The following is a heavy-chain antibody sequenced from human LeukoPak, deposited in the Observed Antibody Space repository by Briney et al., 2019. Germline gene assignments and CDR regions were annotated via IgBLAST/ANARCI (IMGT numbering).Heavy chain of an antibody. CDR1: GFTFSSYA. Sequence: GGSLRLSCAASGFTFSSYAMSWVRQAPGKGLEWVSTSGSSTYYADSVKGRFTLSRDNSKNTLYLQMNSLRAEDTAVYYCAKSYYYGSGSYDYWGQGTLVTVSS. CDR2: SGSST. J-gene: IGHJ4*02. D-gene: IGHD3-10*01. V-gene: IGHV3-23*01. CDR3: AKSYYYGSGSYDY.